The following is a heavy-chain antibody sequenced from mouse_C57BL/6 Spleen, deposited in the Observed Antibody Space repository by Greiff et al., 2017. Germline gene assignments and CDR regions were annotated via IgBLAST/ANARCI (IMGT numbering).Heavy chain of an antibody. Sequence: VQLQESGAELVKPGASVKISCKASGYAFSSYWMNWVKQRPGKGLEGIGQIYPGDGDTNYNGKFKGKATLTADKSSSTAYMQLSSLTSEDSAVYFCARTWIYYGNYPYYFDYWGQGTTLTVSS. CDR1: GYAFSSYW. CDR3: ARTWIYYGNYPYYFDY. CDR2: IYPGDGDT. V-gene: IGHV1-80*01. J-gene: IGHJ2*01. D-gene: IGHD2-1*01.